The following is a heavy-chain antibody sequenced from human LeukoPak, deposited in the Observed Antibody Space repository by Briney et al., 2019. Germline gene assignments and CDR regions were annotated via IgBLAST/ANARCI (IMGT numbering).Heavy chain of an antibody. D-gene: IGHD3-10*01. Sequence: PGGSLRLSCAASGFTFSSYAMSWVRQAPGKGLEWVSAISGSGGSTYYADSVKGRFSISRDNSKNTLYLQMNSLRAEDTAVYYCAKSNYYGSERDAFDIWGQGTMVTVSS. CDR1: GFTFSSYA. V-gene: IGHV3-23*01. J-gene: IGHJ3*02. CDR3: AKSNYYGSERDAFDI. CDR2: ISGSGGST.